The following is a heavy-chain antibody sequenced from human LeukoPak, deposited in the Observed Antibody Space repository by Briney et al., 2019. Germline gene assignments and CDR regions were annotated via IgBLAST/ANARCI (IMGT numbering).Heavy chain of an antibody. CDR1: GYTFSSFD. V-gene: IGHV1-8*01. D-gene: IGHD2-2*01. CDR2: MNPNSLNT. J-gene: IGHJ4*02. Sequence: ASVKVSCKTSGYTFSSFDVIWVRQATGQGLEWMGCMNPNSLNTGYAQKFRGRVTMTGDTSISTAYMELSSLISEDTAVYYCARAIRNQLLSDYWGQGSLVTVSS. CDR3: ARAIRNQLLSDY.